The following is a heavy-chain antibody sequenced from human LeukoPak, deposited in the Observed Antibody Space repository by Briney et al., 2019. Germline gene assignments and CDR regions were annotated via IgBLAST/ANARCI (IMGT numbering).Heavy chain of an antibody. J-gene: IGHJ4*02. CDR2: ISSSSSYI. V-gene: IGHV3-21*01. CDR3: AKENYDFWSGYPRNIDY. CDR1: GFTFSSYS. D-gene: IGHD3-3*01. Sequence: GRSLRLSCAASGFTFSSYSMNWVRQAPGKGLEWVSSISSSSSYIYYADSVKGRFTISRDNAKNSLYLQMDSLRAEDTAVYYCAKENYDFWSGYPRNIDYWGQGTLVTVSS.